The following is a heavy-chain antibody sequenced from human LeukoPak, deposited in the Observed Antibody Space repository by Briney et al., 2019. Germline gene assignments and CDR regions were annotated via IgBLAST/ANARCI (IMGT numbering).Heavy chain of an antibody. D-gene: IGHD6-19*01. CDR3: AKHVTTSVWFFDS. J-gene: IGHJ4*02. CDR2: ISWSSLTT. CDR1: GFTFSNYA. V-gene: IGHV3-23*01. Sequence: PGGSLRLSCAASGFTFSNYALSWVRQAPGRGLEWVSLISWSSLTTEYADSVEGRFTVSRGNSKNTLSLQMNSLNADDTAVYYCAKHVTTSVWFFDSWGQGTLVTVSS.